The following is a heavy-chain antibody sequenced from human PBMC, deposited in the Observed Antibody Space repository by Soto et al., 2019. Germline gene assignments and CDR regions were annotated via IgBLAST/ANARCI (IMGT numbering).Heavy chain of an antibody. Sequence: RLPCAPSAFTFNNYAVSRVRQAPVKGLEWVSGIGGSGRTTYYADSVKGRFTISRDNSNNTLFLQMNSLRAEDTAVYYCAKSRYSDSSGDFYDYWGQGTLVTV. V-gene: IGHV3-23*01. J-gene: IGHJ4*02. CDR3: AKSRYSDSSGDFYDY. CDR2: IGGSGRTT. CDR1: AFTFNNYA. D-gene: IGHD3-22*01.